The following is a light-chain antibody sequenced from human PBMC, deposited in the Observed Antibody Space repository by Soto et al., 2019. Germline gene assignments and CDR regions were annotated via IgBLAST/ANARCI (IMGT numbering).Light chain of an antibody. CDR2: DAS. J-gene: IGKJ1*01. V-gene: IGKV3-11*01. CDR3: QQYVSTPWT. Sequence: EIVLTQSPATLSLSPGERVTLSCRASQNVSTYLAWYQQKPGQAPRLLIYDASDRATGIPARFSGSGSGTDFTLTISSPEPEDSAVYYCQQYVSTPWTFGQGTKVDI. CDR1: QNVSTY.